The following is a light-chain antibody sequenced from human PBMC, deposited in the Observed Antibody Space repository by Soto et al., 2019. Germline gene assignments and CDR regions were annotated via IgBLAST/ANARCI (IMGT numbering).Light chain of an antibody. J-gene: IGLJ1*01. CDR1: SSDVGGYNY. V-gene: IGLV2-14*03. Sequence: QSVLTPPASLSGSPGQSITISRTGTSSDVGGYNYVSWYQHHPGKAPKLLIYDVSNRPSVVSNRFSGSKSDNTASLTISGLQPEDEADYYCSSYTTSNTRQIVFGTGTKVTVL. CDR2: DVS. CDR3: SSYTTSNTRQIV.